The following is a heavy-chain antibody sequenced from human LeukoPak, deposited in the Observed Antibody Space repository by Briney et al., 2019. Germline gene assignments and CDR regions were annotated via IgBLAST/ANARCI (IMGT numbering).Heavy chain of an antibody. CDR3: ARVFQGVEDAFDV. CDR1: GFAFRTYT. J-gene: IGHJ3*01. Sequence: GGSLRLSCAASGFAFRTYTMNWVRQAPGKGLEWVSSISSSSSFISYADSLKGRFIISRDNAKNSLSLQMNSLTAEDTAVYYCARVFQGVEDAFDVWGQGTMVTVSS. V-gene: IGHV3-21*01. CDR2: ISSSSSFI. D-gene: IGHD3-3*01.